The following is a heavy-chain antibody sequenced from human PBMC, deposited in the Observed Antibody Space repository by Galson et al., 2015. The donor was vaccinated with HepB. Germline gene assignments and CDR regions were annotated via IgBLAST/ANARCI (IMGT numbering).Heavy chain of an antibody. CDR3: ANGIAVAGTGVWSPADYFDY. J-gene: IGHJ4*02. V-gene: IGHV3-30*18. Sequence: SLRLSCAASGFTFSSYGMHWVRQAPGKGLEWVAVISYDGSNKYYADSVKGRFTISRDNSKNTLYLQMNSLRAEDTAVYYCANGIAVAGTGVWSPADYFDYWGQGTLVTVSS. CDR1: GFTFSSYG. CDR2: ISYDGSNK. D-gene: IGHD6-19*01.